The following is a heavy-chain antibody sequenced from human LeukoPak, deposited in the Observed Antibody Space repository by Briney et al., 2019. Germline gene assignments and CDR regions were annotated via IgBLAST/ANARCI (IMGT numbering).Heavy chain of an antibody. Sequence: GGSLRLSCAASGFTVSSNYMSWVRQAPGKGLEWVSVIYSGGSTYYADSVKGRFTISRDNSKNTLYLQMNSLRAEDTAVYYCAKDSGYDFLSYWGQGTLVTVSS. CDR3: AKDSGYDFLSY. D-gene: IGHD5-12*01. V-gene: IGHV3-53*05. CDR1: GFTVSSNY. CDR2: IYSGGST. J-gene: IGHJ4*02.